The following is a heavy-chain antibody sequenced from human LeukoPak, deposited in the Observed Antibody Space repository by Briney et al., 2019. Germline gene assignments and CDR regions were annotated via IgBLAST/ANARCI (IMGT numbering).Heavy chain of an antibody. CDR1: GFTFSSHA. J-gene: IGHJ4*02. CDR2: ISDSGAYT. Sequence: GGSLRLSCAASGFTFSSHAMTWVRQAPGRGLEWVSAISDSGAYTHCADSVKGRFIISRDNSKNTLYLQMNSLRAEDTAVYYCAKEFYYDSSGFPSLYFDFWGQGTLVTVSS. V-gene: IGHV3-23*01. CDR3: AKEFYYDSSGFPSLYFDF. D-gene: IGHD3-22*01.